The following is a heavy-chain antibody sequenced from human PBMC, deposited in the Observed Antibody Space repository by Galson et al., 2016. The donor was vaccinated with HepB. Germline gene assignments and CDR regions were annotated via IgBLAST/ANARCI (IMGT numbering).Heavy chain of an antibody. J-gene: IGHJ4*02. CDR2: IYIAGAT. CDR3: ATELRSWQKGGLDS. V-gene: IGHV3-53*01. Sequence: APGRGLEWLSVIYIAGATYYAGSVRGRFTASRDISRNTVYLQMDSLRAEDTAVYYCATELRSWQKGGLDSWGQGTLVTVSS. D-gene: IGHD1-7*01.